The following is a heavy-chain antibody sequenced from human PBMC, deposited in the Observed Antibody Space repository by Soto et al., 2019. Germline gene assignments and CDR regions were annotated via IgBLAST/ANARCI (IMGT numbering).Heavy chain of an antibody. CDR1: GFSFRIFD. D-gene: IGHD3-3*01. J-gene: IGHJ5*01. CDR2: ISGSGSST. CDR3: ARDIWSGNYKWFDS. Sequence: GGSLRLSCAASGFSFRIFDMNWVRQAPGKGLEWVSGISGSGSSTSSADSVKGRFSISRDNSMNTVDLHMNSLRAEDTAIYYCARDIWSGNYKWFDSWGQGTLVTVSS. V-gene: IGHV3-23*01.